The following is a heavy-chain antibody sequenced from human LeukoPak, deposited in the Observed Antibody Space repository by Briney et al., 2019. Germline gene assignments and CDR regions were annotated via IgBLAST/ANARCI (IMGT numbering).Heavy chain of an antibody. CDR1: GFNFFTYG. CDR2: IWYDGSNK. CDR3: ARDPYGSGSTSFDI. Sequence: GGSLRLSCAASGFNFFTYGMHWVRQAPGKGLEWVAVIWYDGSNKYYADSVKGRFTISRDNSKNTLYLQMNSLRAEDTAVYYCARDPYGSGSTSFDIWGQGTMVTVSS. V-gene: IGHV3-33*01. D-gene: IGHD3-10*01. J-gene: IGHJ3*02.